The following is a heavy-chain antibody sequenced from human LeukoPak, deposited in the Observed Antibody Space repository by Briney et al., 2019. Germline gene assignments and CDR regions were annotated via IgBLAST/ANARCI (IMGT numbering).Heavy chain of an antibody. CDR1: GFTFSSYA. CDR3: AKDLSITIFGVVLADAFDI. Sequence: GGSLRLSCAASGFTFSSYAMSWVRQAPGKGLEWVSAISGSGGSTYYADSVKGRFTISRDNSKNTLYLQMNSLKAEDTAVYYCAKDLSITIFGVVLADAFDIWGQGTMVIVSS. D-gene: IGHD3-3*01. CDR2: ISGSGGST. V-gene: IGHV3-23*01. J-gene: IGHJ3*02.